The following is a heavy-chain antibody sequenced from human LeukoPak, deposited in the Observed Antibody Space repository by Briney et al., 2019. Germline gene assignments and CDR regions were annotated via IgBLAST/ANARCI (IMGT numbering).Heavy chain of an antibody. CDR1: GYTFTGYY. CDR2: INPNSGGT. J-gene: IGHJ4*02. V-gene: IGHV1-2*06. CDR3: ASTIAAAGTRSFDY. D-gene: IGHD6-13*01. Sequence: GASVKVSCKASGYTFTGYYMHWVRQAPGQGLEWMGRINPNSGGTNYAQKFQGRVTMTRDTSISTAYMELSSLRSEDTAVYYCASTIAAAGTRSFDYWGQGTLVTVSS.